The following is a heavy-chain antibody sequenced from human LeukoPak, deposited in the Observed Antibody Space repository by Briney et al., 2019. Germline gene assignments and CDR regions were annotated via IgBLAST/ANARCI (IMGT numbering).Heavy chain of an antibody. V-gene: IGHV1-2*04. Sequence: ASVKVSCKASGYTFTGYYMHWVRQVPGQGLEWMGWINPNSGGTNYAQKFQGWVTMTRDTSISTAYMELSRLRSDDTAVYYCARENCSGGSCSLNWFDPWGQGTLVTVSS. J-gene: IGHJ5*02. CDR3: ARENCSGGSCSLNWFDP. D-gene: IGHD2-15*01. CDR1: GYTFTGYY. CDR2: INPNSGGT.